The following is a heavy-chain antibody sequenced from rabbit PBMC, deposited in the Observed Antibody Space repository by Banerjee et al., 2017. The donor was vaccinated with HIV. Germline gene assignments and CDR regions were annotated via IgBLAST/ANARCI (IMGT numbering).Heavy chain of an antibody. CDR3: VRARAGYVGYFNL. V-gene: IGHV1S7*01. J-gene: IGHJ4*01. CDR1: GFDISSYH. CDR2: IYAGSDST. D-gene: IGHD4-2*01. Sequence: QLKESGGGLVTPGGSLKLTCTASGFDISSYHMGWVRQAPGKGLEWIGDIYAGSDSTYYASWVNGRFTISSHNAQNTLYLQLNSLTAADTATYFCVRARAGYVGYFNLWGQGTLVTVS.